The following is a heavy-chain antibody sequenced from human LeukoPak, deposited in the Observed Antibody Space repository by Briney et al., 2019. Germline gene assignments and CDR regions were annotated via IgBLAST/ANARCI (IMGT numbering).Heavy chain of an antibody. J-gene: IGHJ5*02. CDR1: GYSFSHHW. Sequence: KLGESLKISCQGSGYSFSHHWIAWVRKMPGKGLEWMAMMYPGDSDTRYSPSFQGQVTISVDKSISTAYLQWNSLKASDTGMYYCARRDTSGSLFWFDPWGQGTLVTVSS. V-gene: IGHV5-51*01. CDR2: MYPGDSDT. D-gene: IGHD3-10*01. CDR3: ARRDTSGSLFWFDP.